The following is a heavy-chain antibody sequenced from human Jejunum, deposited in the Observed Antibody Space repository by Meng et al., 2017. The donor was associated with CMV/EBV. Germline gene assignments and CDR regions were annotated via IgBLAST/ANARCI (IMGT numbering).Heavy chain of an antibody. D-gene: IGHD5-12*01. Sequence: SGYPFTGYYMHWVRPAPGQGPEWMGWLTPNSGDTTYAQQFQGRVTMTRDTSISTAYMELSSLRSDDTAVYYCATSSSGFDFWTDNWGQGTLVTVSS. CDR2: LTPNSGDT. CDR1: GYPFTGYY. J-gene: IGHJ4*02. V-gene: IGHV1-2*02. CDR3: ATSSSGFDFWTDN.